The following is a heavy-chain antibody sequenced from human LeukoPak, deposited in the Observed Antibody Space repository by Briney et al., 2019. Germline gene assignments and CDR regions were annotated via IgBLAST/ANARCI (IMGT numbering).Heavy chain of an antibody. J-gene: IGHJ4*02. Sequence: GASVKVSCKASGYTFTGYYMHWVRQAPGQGLEWMGWINPNSGGTNYAQKFQGRVTMTRDTSISTAYMELSRLRSADTAVYYWARAEDEVVIGVYYFDYWGQGTLVTVSS. V-gene: IGHV1-2*02. CDR2: INPNSGGT. CDR1: GYTFTGYY. D-gene: IGHD3-22*01. CDR3: ARAEDEVVIGVYYFDY.